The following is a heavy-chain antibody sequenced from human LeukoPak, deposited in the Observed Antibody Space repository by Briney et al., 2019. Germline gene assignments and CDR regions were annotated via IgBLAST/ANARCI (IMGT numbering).Heavy chain of an antibody. CDR3: AKDPNGDYIGAFDF. Sequence: GGSLRLSCSDSGISFSNYAMTWVRQAPGKGLEWVSANSGDGGGTHYADSVKGRFTISRDNSMNTLYLQMNSLRAEDTAIYYCAKDPNGDYIGAFDFWGQETMVTVSS. V-gene: IGHV3-23*01. D-gene: IGHD4-17*01. CDR2: NSGDGGGT. CDR1: GISFSNYA. J-gene: IGHJ3*01.